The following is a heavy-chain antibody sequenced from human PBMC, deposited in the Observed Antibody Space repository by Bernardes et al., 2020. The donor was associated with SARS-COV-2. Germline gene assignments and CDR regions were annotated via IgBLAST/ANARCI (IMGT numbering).Heavy chain of an antibody. Sequence: SETLSLTCAVSGGSLSGSYWSWIRQSPGKGLEWIGEINHSGTSTTYNPFLKSRVTISVDTSKNQISLKMTSVTAAATAVYYCAREDISGWFSGGPWGQGTLVTVSA. CDR3: AREDISGWFSGGP. V-gene: IGHV4-34*01. D-gene: IGHD6-19*01. J-gene: IGHJ5*02. CDR1: GGSLSGSY. CDR2: INHSGTST.